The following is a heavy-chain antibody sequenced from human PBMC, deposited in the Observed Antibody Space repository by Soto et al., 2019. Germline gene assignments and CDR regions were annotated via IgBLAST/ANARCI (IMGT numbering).Heavy chain of an antibody. CDR3: ASRYCTNGVCYPKYYYYYYGMDV. J-gene: IGHJ6*02. CDR2: IIPIFGTA. V-gene: IGHV1-69*13. CDR1: GGTFSSYA. D-gene: IGHD2-8*01. Sequence: SVKVSCKASGGTFSSYAISWVRQAPGQGLEWMGGIIPIFGTANYAQKFQGRVTITADESTSTAYMELSSLRSEDTAVYYCASRYCTNGVCYPKYYYYYYGMDVWGQGTTVTVSS.